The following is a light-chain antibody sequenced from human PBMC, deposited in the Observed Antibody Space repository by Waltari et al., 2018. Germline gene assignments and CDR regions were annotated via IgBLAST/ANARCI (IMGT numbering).Light chain of an antibody. CDR2: GNT. V-gene: IGLV1-40*01. CDR1: TSHIGAGYD. Sequence: QSVLTQPPSVSGAPGQRVTISCTGGTSHIGAGYDVHWYQQLPGTAPKLLIYGNTNRPSGVPDRFSGSKSGTSASLAIAGLQAEDEGDYYCQSSDGSLTLFGGGTRLTVL. J-gene: IGLJ2*01. CDR3: QSSDGSLTL.